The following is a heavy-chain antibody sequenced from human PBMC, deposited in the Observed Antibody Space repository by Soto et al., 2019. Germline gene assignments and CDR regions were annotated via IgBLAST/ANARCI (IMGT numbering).Heavy chain of an antibody. CDR1: GFTFTISA. J-gene: IGHJ6*02. D-gene: IGHD5-12*01. Sequence: ASVKVSCKASGFTFTISAVRWVRQARGQRLEWIGWIVVGSGNTNYAQKFQGRVTITRDMSTSTAYMELSSLRSEDTAVYYCAAPDIVATTPYYDYYGMDVWGQRTTVTVSS. V-gene: IGHV1-58*01. CDR3: AAPDIVATTPYYDYYGMDV. CDR2: IVVGSGNT.